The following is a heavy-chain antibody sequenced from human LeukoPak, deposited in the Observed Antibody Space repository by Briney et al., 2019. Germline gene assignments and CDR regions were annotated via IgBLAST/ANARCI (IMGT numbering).Heavy chain of an antibody. CDR1: GFTFGSYG. CDR2: IWYDGSNK. J-gene: IGHJ6*02. V-gene: IGHV3-33*01. D-gene: IGHD4-23*01. CDR3: ARGLYGGNSDYYYGMDV. Sequence: GGSLRLSWAASGFTFGSYGIHWVRQAPGKGLEWVAVIWYDGSNKYYADSVKGRFTISRDNSKNTLYLQMNSLRAEDTAVYYCARGLYGGNSDYYYGMDVWGQGTTVTVSS.